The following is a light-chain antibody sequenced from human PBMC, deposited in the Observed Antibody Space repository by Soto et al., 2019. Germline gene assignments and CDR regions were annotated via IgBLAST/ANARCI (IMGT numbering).Light chain of an antibody. CDR1: RLDVGGYNY. V-gene: IGLV2-14*03. CDR2: EVT. CDR3: CSYVSSKTYV. J-gene: IGLJ1*01. Sequence: QSALTQPASVSGSPGQSITISCTGTRLDVGGYNYVSWYQQHPGKAPKLIIYEVTNRPSGVSDRLSGSKSDNTASLTISGLQTEDEADYYCCSYVSSKTYVFGTGTKVTVL.